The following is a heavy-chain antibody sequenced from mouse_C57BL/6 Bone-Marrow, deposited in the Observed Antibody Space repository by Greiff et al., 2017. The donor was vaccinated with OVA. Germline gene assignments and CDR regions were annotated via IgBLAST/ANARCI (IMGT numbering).Heavy chain of an antibody. CDR1: GYTFTSYW. Sequence: QVQLQQPGAELVKPGASVKLSCKASGYTFTSYWMHWVKQRPGQGLEWIGMIHPNSGSTNYNEKFKSKATLTVDKSSSTAYMQLSSLTSEDSAVYYWARSIYYDYAWYFDVWGTGTTVTVSS. J-gene: IGHJ1*03. V-gene: IGHV1-64*01. CDR2: IHPNSGST. CDR3: ARSIYYDYAWYFDV. D-gene: IGHD2-4*01.